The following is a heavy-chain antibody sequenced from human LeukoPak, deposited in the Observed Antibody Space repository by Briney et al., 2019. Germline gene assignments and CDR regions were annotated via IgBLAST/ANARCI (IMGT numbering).Heavy chain of an antibody. CDR2: IYTSGST. Sequence: KPSETLSLTCTVSGGSISSYYWSWIRQPAGKGLEWIGRIYTSGSTNYNPSLKSRVTMSVDTPKNQFSLKLSSVTAADTAVYYCARDQRYYGSGSYYKPSAYYYYYMDVWGKGTTVTVSS. CDR3: ARDQRYYGSGSYYKPSAYYYYYMDV. V-gene: IGHV4-4*07. CDR1: GGSISSYY. J-gene: IGHJ6*03. D-gene: IGHD3-10*01.